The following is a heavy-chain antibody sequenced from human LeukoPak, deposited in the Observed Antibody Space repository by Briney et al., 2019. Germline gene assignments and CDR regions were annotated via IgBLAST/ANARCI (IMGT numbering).Heavy chain of an antibody. CDR2: INHSGST. D-gene: IGHD1-26*01. CDR3: AREGSGSYPPINWFDP. CDR1: GGSFSGYY. J-gene: IGHJ5*02. Sequence: SETLSLTCAVYGGSFSGYYWSWIRQPPGKGLEWIGEINHSGSTNYNPSPKSRVTISVDTSKNQFSLKLSSVTAADTAVYYCAREGSGSYPPINWFDPSGQGTLVTVSS. V-gene: IGHV4-34*01.